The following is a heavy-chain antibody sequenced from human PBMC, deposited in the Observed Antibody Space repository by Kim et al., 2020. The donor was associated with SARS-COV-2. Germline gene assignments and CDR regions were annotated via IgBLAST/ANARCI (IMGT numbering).Heavy chain of an antibody. D-gene: IGHD3-16*01. CDR2: ICYSGST. Sequence: SETLSLTCTVSGGSISSGGYYWSWIRQHPGKGLEWIGYICYSGSTYYNPSLRRRVTISVDTSKNQCSLKLSAVTAAATAVYYCARLNRLGESLYGMDVWGQGTTVTVSS. CDR1: GGSISSGGYY. CDR3: ARLNRLGESLYGMDV. J-gene: IGHJ6*02. V-gene: IGHV4-31*03.